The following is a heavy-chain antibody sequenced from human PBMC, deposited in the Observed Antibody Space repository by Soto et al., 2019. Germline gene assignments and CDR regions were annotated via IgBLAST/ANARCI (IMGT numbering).Heavy chain of an antibody. D-gene: IGHD4-4*01. V-gene: IGHV4-39*01. CDR3: ARHGYSNYYYYFDY. CDR1: GGSISSSSYY. Sequence: QLQLQESGPGLVKPSETLSLTCTVSGGSISSSSYYWGWIRQPPGKGLEWIGSIYYSGSTYYNPSLKSRLTISVDTSKNQFSLKLSSVTAADTAVYYCARHGYSNYYYYFDYWGQGTLVTVSS. CDR2: IYYSGST. J-gene: IGHJ4*02.